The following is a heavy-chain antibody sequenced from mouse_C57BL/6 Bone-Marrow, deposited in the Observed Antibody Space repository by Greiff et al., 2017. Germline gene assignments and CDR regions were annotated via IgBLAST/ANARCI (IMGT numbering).Heavy chain of an antibody. V-gene: IGHV1-19*01. CDR2: INPYNGGT. CDR3: AREGGTKGYAMDY. J-gene: IGHJ4*01. Sequence: VQLQQSGPVLVKPGASVKMSCKASGYTFTDYYMNWVKQSHGKSLEWIGVINPYNGGTSYNQKFKGKATLTVDKSSSTAYMELNSLTSEDSAVCYCAREGGTKGYAMDYWGQGTSVTVSS. CDR1: GYTFTDYY. D-gene: IGHD2-14*01.